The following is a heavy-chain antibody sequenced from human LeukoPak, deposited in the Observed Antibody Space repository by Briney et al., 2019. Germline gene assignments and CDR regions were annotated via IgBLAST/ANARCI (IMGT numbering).Heavy chain of an antibody. Sequence: PGGSLRLSCAASGFTFSSYAVNWVRQAPRKGLEWVSGISNNGVNRNYADSVKGRFTISRDNSKNTLYLQMNSLRAEHTALYYCAKGEFGRGWPNWGQGTLVTVSS. V-gene: IGHV3-23*01. CDR1: GFTFSSYA. D-gene: IGHD6-19*01. J-gene: IGHJ4*02. CDR3: AKGEFGRGWPN. CDR2: ISNNGVNR.